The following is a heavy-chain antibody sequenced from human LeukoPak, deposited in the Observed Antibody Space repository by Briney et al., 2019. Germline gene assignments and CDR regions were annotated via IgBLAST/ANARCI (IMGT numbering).Heavy chain of an antibody. D-gene: IGHD3-22*01. J-gene: IGHJ4*02. CDR2: ISYDGTNK. CDR1: GFTFSSYG. Sequence: GRSLRLSCAASGFTFSSYGMHWVRQAPGKGLEWVAVISYDGTNKYYADSVKGRFTISRDNSKNTVYLEMNSLRAEDTAVYYCAKEYYYDSSAYSDYWGQGTLVTVSS. CDR3: AKEYYYDSSAYSDY. V-gene: IGHV3-30*18.